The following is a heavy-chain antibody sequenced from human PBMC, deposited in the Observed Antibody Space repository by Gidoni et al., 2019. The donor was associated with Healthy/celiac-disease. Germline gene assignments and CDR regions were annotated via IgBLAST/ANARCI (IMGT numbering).Heavy chain of an antibody. CDR3: AKIAAAGSDFDY. CDR1: GFTVSSNY. J-gene: IGHJ4*02. CDR2: IHSGGST. Sequence: VQLVESGGGLVQPGGPRRLSCAASGFTVSSNYMSWVRQAPGKGLEWVSVIHSGGSTYYADSVKGRFTISRDTSKNTLYLQMNSLRAEDTAVYYCAKIAAAGSDFDYWGQGTLVTVSS. V-gene: IGHV3-66*01. D-gene: IGHD6-13*01.